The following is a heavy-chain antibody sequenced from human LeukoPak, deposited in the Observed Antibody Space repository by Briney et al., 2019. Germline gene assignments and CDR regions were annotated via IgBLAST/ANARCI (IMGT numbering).Heavy chain of an antibody. D-gene: IGHD6-13*01. CDR3: ARVVQAAAHEAFDY. Sequence: SETLSLTCSVSGGSISSSSYYWGWSRQPPEKGLEWIGSIYYSGSTYYNPSLKSRVTISVDTSKNQFSLKLSSVTAADTAVYYCARVVQAAAHEAFDYWGQGTLVTVSS. J-gene: IGHJ4*02. V-gene: IGHV4-39*07. CDR2: IYYSGST. CDR1: GGSISSSSYY.